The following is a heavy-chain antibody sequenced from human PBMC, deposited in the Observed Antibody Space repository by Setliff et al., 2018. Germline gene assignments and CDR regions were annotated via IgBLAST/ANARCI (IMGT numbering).Heavy chain of an antibody. J-gene: IGHJ4*02. CDR3: ARGIITRVRGVITFSYYFDY. Sequence: PSETLSLTCTVSGGSISSYYWSWIRQPAGKGLEWIGRIYTSGSTNYNPSLKSRVTMSVDTSKNQFSLKLSSVTAADTAVYYCARGIITRVRGVITFSYYFDYWGQGTLVTVSS. CDR2: IYTSGST. D-gene: IGHD3-10*01. V-gene: IGHV4-4*07. CDR1: GGSISSYY.